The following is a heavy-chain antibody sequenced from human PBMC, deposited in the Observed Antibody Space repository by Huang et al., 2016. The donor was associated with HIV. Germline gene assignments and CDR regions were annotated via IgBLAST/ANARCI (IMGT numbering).Heavy chain of an antibody. CDR3: AAHGRIVGIPAAPLRFDP. V-gene: IGHV4-39*01. J-gene: IGHJ5*02. CDR2: IYHSGPT. Sequence: QLQLQESGPGLVKPSETLSLTCTVSGGSISSSSYYWGWIRQPPGKGLEWIGSIYHSGPTDYNPPLKSRVTISGDTARTQFSLKLSSVTAADTAVYYCAAHGRIVGIPAAPLRFDPWGQGTLVTVSS. D-gene: IGHD6-13*01. CDR1: GGSISSSSYY.